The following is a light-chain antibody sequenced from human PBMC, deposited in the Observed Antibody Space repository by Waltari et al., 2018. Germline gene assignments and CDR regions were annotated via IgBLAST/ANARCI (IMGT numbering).Light chain of an antibody. CDR1: SLRRYY. Sequence: SSELTQDPAVSVALGQTVRITCQGDSLRRYYASWHQQRPGQAPFLVLYGHDNRPSGIPDRFSGSTSGNTASLTITRAQAEDAGVYYCLSRDSSSTRVFGGGTTLTV. V-gene: IGLV3-19*01. CDR3: LSRDSSSTRV. CDR2: GHD. J-gene: IGLJ3*02.